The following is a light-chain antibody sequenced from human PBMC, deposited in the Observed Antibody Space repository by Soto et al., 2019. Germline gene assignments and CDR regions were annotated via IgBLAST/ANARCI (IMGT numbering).Light chain of an antibody. CDR3: QQYGSSPFT. J-gene: IGKJ3*01. CDR1: QNVGSNY. Sequence: EIVLTQSPGTLSLSPGERATLSCRASQNVGSNYLARYQQKPGQAPRLLIYGASSRATGIPDRFSGSGSGTDFTLTISRLEPEDFAVYYCQQYGSSPFTFGPGTKVDIK. CDR2: GAS. V-gene: IGKV3-20*01.